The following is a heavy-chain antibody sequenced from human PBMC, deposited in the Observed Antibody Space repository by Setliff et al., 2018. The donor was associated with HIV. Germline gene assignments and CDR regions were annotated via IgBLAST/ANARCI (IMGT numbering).Heavy chain of an antibody. V-gene: IGHV3-48*04. CDR2: ISSRDTTI. CDR1: GFTFSSYS. Sequence: GGSLRLSCAASGFTFSSYSMNWVRQTPGKGLEWVSYISSRDTTIYYADSVKGRFTISRDNAKNSLYLQMNSLRAEDTVVYYCARDQPRITMIVVVPFPMDVWGKGTTVTVSS. CDR3: ARDQPRITMIVVVPFPMDV. D-gene: IGHD3-22*01. J-gene: IGHJ6*03.